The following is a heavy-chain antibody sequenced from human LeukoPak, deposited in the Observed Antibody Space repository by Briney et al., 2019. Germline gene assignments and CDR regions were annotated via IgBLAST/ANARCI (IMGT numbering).Heavy chain of an antibody. CDR1: GFTFNDYY. CDR3: ASYGSRSHDY. V-gene: IGHV3-7*05. CDR2: IDQDGSGK. J-gene: IGHJ4*02. Sequence: GGSLRLSCAVSGFTFNDYYMSWVRQAPGKGLEWVANIDQDGSGKYYVDSVMGRFTISRDNANNSLFLQMNSLRTEDSAVYYCASYGSRSHDYWGQGTLVTVSS. D-gene: IGHD3-10*01.